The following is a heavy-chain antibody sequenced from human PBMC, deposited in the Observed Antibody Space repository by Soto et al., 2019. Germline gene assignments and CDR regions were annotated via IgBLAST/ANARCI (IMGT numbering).Heavy chain of an antibody. CDR3: ARDEPHNDFWRRGLDV. V-gene: IGHV3-74*01. CDR2: ISSDGRSI. J-gene: IGHJ6*02. Sequence: GGSLRLSCAASGVTVSSYWMQWVRQAPGKGLEWVSRISSDGRSINYVDSVKGRFTISRDIAKNTLYLQMNSLRAEDTGVYFCARDEPHNDFWRRGLDVWGQGTTVTVSS. CDR1: GVTVSSYW. D-gene: IGHD3-3*01.